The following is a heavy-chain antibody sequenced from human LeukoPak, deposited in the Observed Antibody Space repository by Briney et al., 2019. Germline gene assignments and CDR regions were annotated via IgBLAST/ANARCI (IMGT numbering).Heavy chain of an antibody. CDR2: IYYSGST. V-gene: IGHV4-31*03. CDR3: AGADYDGRSGYYDV. CDR1: GGSISSAVYY. J-gene: IGHJ6*02. D-gene: IGHD3-3*01. Sequence: PSQTLSLTCTVSGGSISSAVYYWSWIRQHPGKGLEWIGYIYYSGSTDYNPSLKSRVTISVDTSKNQFSLRLSSVTAADTAVYYCAGADYDGRSGYYDVWGQGTTVTVSS.